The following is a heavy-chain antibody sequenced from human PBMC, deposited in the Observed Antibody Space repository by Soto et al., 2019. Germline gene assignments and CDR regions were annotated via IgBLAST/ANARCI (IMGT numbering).Heavy chain of an antibody. Sequence: SETLSLTCTVSGGSISSSSYYWGWIRQPPGKGLEWIGSIYYSGSTYYNPSLKSRVTISVDTSKNQLSLKLISVTAAGTAVYYCARHPIPYGDYSSVWNAFDIWGQGTMVTVSS. D-gene: IGHD4-17*01. CDR3: ARHPIPYGDYSSVWNAFDI. CDR2: IYYSGST. CDR1: GGSISSSSYY. V-gene: IGHV4-39*01. J-gene: IGHJ3*02.